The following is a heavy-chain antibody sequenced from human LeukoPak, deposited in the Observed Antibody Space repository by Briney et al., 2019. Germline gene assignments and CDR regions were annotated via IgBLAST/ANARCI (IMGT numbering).Heavy chain of an antibody. V-gene: IGHV4-61*02. CDR3: ARDFSGSSSDY. J-gene: IGHJ4*02. D-gene: IGHD3-10*01. CDR1: GGSISSGNYY. Sequence: PSQTLSLTCTVSGGSISSGNYYWSWIRQPAGKGLEWIGRIYTSGSTNYNPSLKSRVTMSVDTSKNQFSLKLSSVTAADTAVYYCARDFSGSSSDYWGQGTLVTVSS. CDR2: IYTSGST.